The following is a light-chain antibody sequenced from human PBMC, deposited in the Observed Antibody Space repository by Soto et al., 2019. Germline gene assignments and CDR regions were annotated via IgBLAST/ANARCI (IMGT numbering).Light chain of an antibody. J-gene: IGKJ1*01. V-gene: IGKV1-5*03. CDR1: QGISNR. Sequence: DVQMTQSPSTLSASVGDRVTITCRASQGISNRLAWYQQKPGKAPKLLIYQASSLKSGVPSRVGGSGSGTEFTLTTTSLQPDDFATYYCQQYNSHWTFGQGTKVEIK. CDR3: QQYNSHWT. CDR2: QAS.